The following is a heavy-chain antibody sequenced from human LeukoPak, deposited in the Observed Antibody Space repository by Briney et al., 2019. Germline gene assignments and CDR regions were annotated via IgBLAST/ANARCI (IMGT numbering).Heavy chain of an antibody. J-gene: IGHJ6*03. V-gene: IGHV1-46*01. Sequence: ASVKVSCKASGYTFTSYGISWVRQAPGQGLEWMGIINPSGGSTSYAQKFQGRVTMTRDTSTSTVYMELSSLRSEDTAVYYCARSSGRSPSRDYMDVWGKGTTVTISS. D-gene: IGHD1-26*01. CDR1: GYTFTSYG. CDR3: ARSSGRSPSRDYMDV. CDR2: INPSGGST.